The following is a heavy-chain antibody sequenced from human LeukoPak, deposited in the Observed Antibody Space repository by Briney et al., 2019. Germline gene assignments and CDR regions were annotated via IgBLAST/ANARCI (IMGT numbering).Heavy chain of an antibody. Sequence: SETLSLTCTVSGGSISSYYWSWVRQPPGKGLKWIGDIYYSGSTNYNPSLKSRVTISVDTSKNRFFLIPSSVTAADTAIYYCARAYSGTYSYFDHWGQGTLVTVSS. CDR1: GGSISSYY. CDR2: IYYSGST. D-gene: IGHD1-26*01. J-gene: IGHJ4*02. CDR3: ARAYSGTYSYFDH. V-gene: IGHV4-59*01.